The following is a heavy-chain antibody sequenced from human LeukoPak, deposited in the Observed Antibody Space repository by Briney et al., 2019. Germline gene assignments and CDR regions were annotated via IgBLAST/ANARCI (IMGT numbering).Heavy chain of an antibody. Sequence: GGSLRLSCAASGFTFSSYGIHWVRQAPGKGLEWVAVIWYDGSNKYYADSVKGRFTISRDSSKNTLYLQMNSLRAEDTAVYYCAREVEAEREFDYWGQGTLVTVSS. CDR1: GFTFSSYG. J-gene: IGHJ4*02. V-gene: IGHV3-33*01. CDR2: IWYDGSNK. CDR3: AREVEAEREFDY.